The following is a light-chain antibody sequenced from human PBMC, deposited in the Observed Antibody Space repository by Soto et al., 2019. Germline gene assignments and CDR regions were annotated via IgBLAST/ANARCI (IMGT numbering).Light chain of an antibody. CDR3: QQYSSFPRT. CDR1: QSVSSSH. Sequence: EIVLTQSPGTLSLSPGERATLSCRASQSVSSSHLAWYQQKPGLAPRLLIYGASSRATGIPDRFGGGGSGTDFTLTISRLEPDDFAVYYCQQYSSFPRTFGQGTKVDIK. J-gene: IGKJ1*01. V-gene: IGKV3-20*01. CDR2: GAS.